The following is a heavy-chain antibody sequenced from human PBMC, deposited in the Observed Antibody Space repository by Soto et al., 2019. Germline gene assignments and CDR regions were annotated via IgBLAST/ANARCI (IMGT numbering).Heavy chain of an antibody. J-gene: IGHJ4*02. CDR1: GFTFSSYS. CDR3: ARDDTFGELFFDY. V-gene: IGHV3-21*01. D-gene: IGHD3-10*01. CDR2: ISSSSYI. Sequence: SGGSLRLSCAASGFTFSSYSMNWVRQAPGKGLEWVSSISSSSYIYYADSVEGRFTISRDNAKNSLYLQMNSLRAEDTAVYYCARDDTFGELFFDYWGQGTLVTVSS.